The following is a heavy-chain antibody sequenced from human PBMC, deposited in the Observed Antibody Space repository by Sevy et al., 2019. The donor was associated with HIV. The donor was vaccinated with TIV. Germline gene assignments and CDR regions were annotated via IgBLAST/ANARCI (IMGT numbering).Heavy chain of an antibody. CDR1: GFTFSSYA. CDR3: AKEMVTVVNPIFPFAAFDF. Sequence: GGSLRLSCAASGFTFSSYAMSWVRQAPGKGLEWVSAISGSGGSKYYADSVKGRFTISRDNSENTLYLQMNSLRAEDTAVYYCAKEMVTVVNPIFPFAAFDFWGQGTMVTVSS. J-gene: IGHJ3*01. D-gene: IGHD2-15*01. V-gene: IGHV3-23*01. CDR2: ISGSGGSK.